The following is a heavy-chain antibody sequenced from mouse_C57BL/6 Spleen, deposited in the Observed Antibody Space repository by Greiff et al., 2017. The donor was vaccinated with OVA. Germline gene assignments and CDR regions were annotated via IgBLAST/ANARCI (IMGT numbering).Heavy chain of an antibody. CDR2: IHPNSGST. J-gene: IGHJ2*01. Sequence: QVQLQQPGAELVKPGASVKLSCKASGYTFTSYWMHWVKQRPGQGLEWIGMIHPNSGSTNYNEKFKSKATLTVDKSSSTAYMQLSSLTSEDSAVYYCARRASTVVPGYFDYWGQGTTLTVSS. V-gene: IGHV1-64*01. D-gene: IGHD1-1*01. CDR1: GYTFTSYW. CDR3: ARRASTVVPGYFDY.